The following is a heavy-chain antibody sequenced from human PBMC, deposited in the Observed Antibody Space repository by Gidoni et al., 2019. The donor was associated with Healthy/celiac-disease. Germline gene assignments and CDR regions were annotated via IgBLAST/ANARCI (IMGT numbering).Heavy chain of an antibody. CDR3: ARRIGSNLWGYFDY. V-gene: IGHV3-74*01. CDR2: MNSDGSST. CDR1: GFTFSSYW. Sequence: EVQLVESGGGLVQPGGSLRLSCAASGFTFSSYWMHWVRQAPGKGLVWVSRMNSDGSSTSYADSVKGRFTISRDNAKNTLYLQMNSLRAEDTAVYYCARRIGSNLWGYFDYWGQGTLVTVSS. J-gene: IGHJ4*02. D-gene: IGHD3-16*01.